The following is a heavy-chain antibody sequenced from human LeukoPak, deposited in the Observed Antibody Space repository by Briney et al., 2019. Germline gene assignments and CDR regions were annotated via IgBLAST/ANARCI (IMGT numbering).Heavy chain of an antibody. Sequence: PGGSLRLSCAASGFTFSRYSMNWVRQAPGKGLEWVSSITTGDTYIYYADSVKGRFIISRDNAKNSLYLQMNSLRAEDTAVYYCAREVEYSSSLSIDYWGQGTLVTVSS. D-gene: IGHD6-6*01. CDR2: ITTGDTYI. J-gene: IGHJ4*02. CDR3: AREVEYSSSLSIDY. V-gene: IGHV3-21*06. CDR1: GFTFSRYS.